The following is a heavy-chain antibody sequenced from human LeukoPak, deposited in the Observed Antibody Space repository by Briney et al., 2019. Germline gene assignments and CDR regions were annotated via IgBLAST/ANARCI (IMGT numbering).Heavy chain of an antibody. CDR2: IYSGGST. CDR1: GFTVSSNY. D-gene: IGHD5-24*01. CDR3: ARDSGDGYNSFDY. Sequence: GGSLRLSCVASGFTVSSNYMSWVRQAPGKGLEWVSVIYSGGSTYYADSVKGRFTISRDNSKNTLYLQMNSLRAEDTAVYYCARDSGDGYNSFDYWGQGTLVTVSS. J-gene: IGHJ4*02. V-gene: IGHV3-53*01.